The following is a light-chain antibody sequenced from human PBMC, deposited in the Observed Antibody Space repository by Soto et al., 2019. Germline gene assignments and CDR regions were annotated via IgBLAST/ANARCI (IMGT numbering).Light chain of an antibody. CDR2: AAS. CDR1: QGIRND. J-gene: IGKJ1*01. Sequence: DIQMTQFPSSLSASVGDRVTITCRASQGIRNDLAWYQQKPGKAPKRLIYAASSLQSGVPSRFSGSGSGTEFTLAISSLQPEDFATLYCLQHSTYPLTFVQVTTVEIK. V-gene: IGKV1-17*01. CDR3: LQHSTYPLT.